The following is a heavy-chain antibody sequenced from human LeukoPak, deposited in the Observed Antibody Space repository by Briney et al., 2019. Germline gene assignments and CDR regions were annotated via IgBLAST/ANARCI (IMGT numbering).Heavy chain of an antibody. Sequence: SETLSLTCTVSGGSISTYYWSWIRQPAGKGLEWIGRIYTTGKTNYNPSLESRVTLSVDTPKNQFSLKLSSVTAADTAVYYCARDSGSFLFSVGFDMWGQGTMVTVSS. J-gene: IGHJ3*02. D-gene: IGHD1-26*01. CDR2: IYTTGKT. CDR3: ARDSGSFLFSVGFDM. V-gene: IGHV4-4*07. CDR1: GGSISTYY.